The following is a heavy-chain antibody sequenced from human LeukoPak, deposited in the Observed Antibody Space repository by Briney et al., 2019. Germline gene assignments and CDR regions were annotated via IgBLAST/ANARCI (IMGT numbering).Heavy chain of an antibody. D-gene: IGHD3-3*01. V-gene: IGHV3-23*01. J-gene: IGHJ4*02. CDR1: GFTFSSYA. Sequence: GGSLRLSCAASGFTFSSYAMSWVRQAPGKGLEWVSAISGSGGSTYYADSVKGRFTISRDNSKNTLYLQMNSLRAEDTAVYYCAKETDFGSGYQYYFDYWGQGTLVTVSS. CDR3: AKETDFGSGYQYYFDY. CDR2: ISGSGGST.